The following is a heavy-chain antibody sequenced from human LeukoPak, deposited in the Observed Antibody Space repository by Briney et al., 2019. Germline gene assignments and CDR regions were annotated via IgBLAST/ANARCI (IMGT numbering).Heavy chain of an antibody. V-gene: IGHV4-59*01. CDR2: ISHSGST. CDR3: ARDYRPYSSSWYNAFDI. CDR1: GGSISSYY. Sequence: PSETLSLTCTVSGGSISSYYWSWIRQSPGKGLEWIAYISHSGSTNYNPSLKSRVTISVDTSKNQFSLKLSSVTAADTAVYYCARDYRPYSSSWYNAFDIWGQGTMVTVSS. J-gene: IGHJ3*02. D-gene: IGHD6-13*01.